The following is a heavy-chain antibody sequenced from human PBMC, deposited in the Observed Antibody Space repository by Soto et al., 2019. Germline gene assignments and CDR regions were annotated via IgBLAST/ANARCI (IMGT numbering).Heavy chain of an antibody. J-gene: IGHJ6*02. Sequence: QVQLVQSGAEVKKPGSSVKVSCKASGGTFSTYVISWVRQAPGQGLEWMGGIIPVFATTNYAQKFQGRVTITADESTXTGXMELNSLRSEDTAVYYCARGRIAGAATDFYYYGMDVWGQGTSVTVSS. CDR3: ARGRIAGAATDFYYYGMDV. D-gene: IGHD1-26*01. CDR2: IIPVFATT. CDR1: GGTFSTYV. V-gene: IGHV1-69*12.